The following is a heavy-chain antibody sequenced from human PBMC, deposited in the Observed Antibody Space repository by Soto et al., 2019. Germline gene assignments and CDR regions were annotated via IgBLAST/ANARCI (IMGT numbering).Heavy chain of an antibody. CDR2: IILIFGTA. V-gene: IGHV1-69*13. CDR3: ARGIAAAGIWSHAGYGMDV. CDR1: GGTFSSYA. J-gene: IGHJ6*02. D-gene: IGHD6-13*01. Sequence: ASVKVSCKASGGTFSSYAISWVRQAPGQGLYWFGGIILIFGTANYAQKFQGRVTITADESTSTSYMELSSLISEDTAVYFCARGIAAAGIWSHAGYGMDVWGQGTTVTAP.